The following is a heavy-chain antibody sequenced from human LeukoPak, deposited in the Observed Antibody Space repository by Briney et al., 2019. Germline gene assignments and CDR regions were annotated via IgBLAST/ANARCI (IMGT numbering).Heavy chain of an antibody. CDR2: LSYDGSNK. J-gene: IGHJ4*02. CDR1: ASTFSTYG. V-gene: IGHV3-30*18. CDR3: AKWAYYGSGSYYDY. D-gene: IGHD3-10*01. Sequence: GGSLRLSCAATASTFSTYGMHSVRQAPGKGLEVAPVLSYDGSNKYYADSVKGRFTISRDNSKNTLYLQMNSLRAEDTAVYYCAKWAYYGSGSYYDYWGQGTLVTVSS.